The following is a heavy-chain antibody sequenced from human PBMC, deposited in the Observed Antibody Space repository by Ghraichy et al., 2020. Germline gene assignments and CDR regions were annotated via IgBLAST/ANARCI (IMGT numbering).Heavy chain of an antibody. CDR3: ARLPRITIFGAVTQTFDY. CDR1: GGSISSSSYY. V-gene: IGHV4-39*01. J-gene: IGHJ4*02. D-gene: IGHD3-3*01. Sequence: SETLSLTCTVSGGSISSSSYYWGWIRQPPGKGLEWIGSIYYNGDTYYNPSLKSRVSISVDTSNNQFSLKLSSVTAADTAVYYCARLPRITIFGAVTQTFDYGGQGTLVPSPQ. CDR2: IYYNGDT.